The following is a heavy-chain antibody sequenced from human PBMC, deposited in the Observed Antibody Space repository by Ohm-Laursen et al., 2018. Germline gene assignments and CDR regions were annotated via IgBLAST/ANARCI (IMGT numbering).Heavy chain of an antibody. J-gene: IGHJ5*02. CDR1: DASIDSDK. CDR3: ARDNSNYGWFDP. D-gene: IGHD2/OR15-2a*01. CDR2: VSQIGTP. V-gene: IGHV4-4*07. Sequence: SETLSLTCVVSDASIDSDKWSWVRQSAGKEMEWIGRVSQIGTPSYNPSFASRVIISVDPSKNQMSLVLGAVTAADTAVYFCARDNSNYGWFDPWGQGTPVTVSS.